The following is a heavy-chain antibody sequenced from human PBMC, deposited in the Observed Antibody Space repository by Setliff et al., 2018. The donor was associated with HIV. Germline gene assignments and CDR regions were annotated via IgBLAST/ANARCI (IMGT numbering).Heavy chain of an antibody. V-gene: IGHV3-74*01. CDR3: ARLPQDVRSSIDF. Sequence: RLSCAASGFTFTDYWMHWVRQVPGQGLVWVSRINVDGSSISYAASVKGRFTISRDNAKNTLFLQMNSLRAEDTAVYYCARLPQDVRSSIDFWGQGTLVTVSS. CDR1: GFTFTDYW. D-gene: IGHD6-6*01. CDR2: INVDGSSI. J-gene: IGHJ4*02.